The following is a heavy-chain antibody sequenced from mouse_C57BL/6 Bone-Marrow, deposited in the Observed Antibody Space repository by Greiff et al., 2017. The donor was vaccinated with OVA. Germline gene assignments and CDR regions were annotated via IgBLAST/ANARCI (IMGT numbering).Heavy chain of an antibody. V-gene: IGHV5-17*01. J-gene: IGHJ4*01. CDR1: GFTFSDYG. CDR3: ARDGYYAMDY. Sequence: EVQLVESGGGLVKPGGSLKLSCAASGFTFSDYGMHWVRQAPEKGLEWVAYISSGSSTIYYADKVKGRFTISRDNAKNTLFLQMTSLRSEDTAMDYLARDGYYAMDYWGQGTTVTVSA. CDR2: ISSGSSTI. D-gene: IGHD2-3*01.